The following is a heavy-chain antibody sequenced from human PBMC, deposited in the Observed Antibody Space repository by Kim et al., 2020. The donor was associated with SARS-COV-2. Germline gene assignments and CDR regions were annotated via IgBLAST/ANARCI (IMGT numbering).Heavy chain of an antibody. Sequence: GGSLRLSCAASGFTFSSCGMHWVRQAPGKGLEWVAVISYDGSNKYYADSVKGRFTISRDNSKNTLYLQMNSLRAEDTAVYYCAKDHERYDFWSTYYFDYWGQGTLVTVSS. CDR3: AKDHERYDFWSTYYFDY. D-gene: IGHD3-3*01. CDR1: GFTFSSCG. J-gene: IGHJ4*02. V-gene: IGHV3-30*18. CDR2: ISYDGSNK.